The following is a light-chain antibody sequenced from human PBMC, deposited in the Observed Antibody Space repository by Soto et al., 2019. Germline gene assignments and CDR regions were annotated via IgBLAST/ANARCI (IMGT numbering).Light chain of an antibody. Sequence: SVLAQPASVSGSPGQSITISCAGTSSDVGGYTYVSWYQQHPGKAPKLMIYDVSNRPSGVSNRFSGSKSGNTASLTISGLQAEDEADYYCTSCTSSSTPYVFGGGTKVTVL. CDR1: SSDVGGYTY. CDR2: DVS. CDR3: TSCTSSSTPYV. V-gene: IGLV2-14*01. J-gene: IGLJ1*01.